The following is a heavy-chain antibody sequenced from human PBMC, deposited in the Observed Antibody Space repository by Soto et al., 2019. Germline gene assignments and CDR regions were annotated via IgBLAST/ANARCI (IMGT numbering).Heavy chain of an antibody. V-gene: IGHV3-74*01. D-gene: IGHD2-15*01. CDR1: GFTFSSYW. J-gene: IGHJ3*02. Sequence: GGSLRLSCAASGFTFSSYWMHWVRQAPGKGLVWVSRINSDGSSTSYADSVKGRFTISRDNAKNTLYLQMNSLRAEDTAVYYCASQGYCSGGSCHRDAFDIWGQGTMVTVSS. CDR2: INSDGSST. CDR3: ASQGYCSGGSCHRDAFDI.